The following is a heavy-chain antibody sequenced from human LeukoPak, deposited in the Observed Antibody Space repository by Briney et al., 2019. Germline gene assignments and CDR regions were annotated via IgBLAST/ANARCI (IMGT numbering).Heavy chain of an antibody. D-gene: IGHD4-17*01. Sequence: SQTLSLTCIVSGGSISSGSYYWIWIRQPAGKGVEWLGRNYTSGSTNYNPSLKSRVTISVDTSKNQFSLKLTSVTAADTAVYYCARAPGTTFDYWGHGNMVTVSS. V-gene: IGHV4-61*02. CDR2: NYTSGST. CDR3: ARAPGTTFDY. CDR1: GGSISSGSYY. J-gene: IGHJ4*01.